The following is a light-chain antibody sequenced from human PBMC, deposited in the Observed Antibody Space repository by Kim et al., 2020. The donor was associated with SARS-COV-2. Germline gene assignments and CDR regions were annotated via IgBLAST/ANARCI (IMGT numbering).Light chain of an antibody. Sequence: DIQMTQSPSSLSASVGDRVTITCQASQDISNYLNWYQQKPGKAPKLLIYDASNLETGVPSRFSGSGSGTDFTFTISSLQPEDIATSLKAFGQGTRLEIK. CDR3: A. V-gene: IGKV1-33*01. CDR2: DAS. J-gene: IGKJ5*01. CDR1: QDISNY.